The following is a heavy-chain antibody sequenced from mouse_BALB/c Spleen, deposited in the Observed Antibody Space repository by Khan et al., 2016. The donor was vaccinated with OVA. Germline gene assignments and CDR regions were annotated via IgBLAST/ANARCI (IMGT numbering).Heavy chain of an antibody. D-gene: IGHD2-14*01. CDR3: AREGAYHRADGWFAY. V-gene: IGHV1-4*01. CDR1: GYTFTSYT. J-gene: IGHJ3*01. CDR2: INTNNEYT. Sequence: QVQLQQSGAELARPGASMKMSCKASGYTFTSYTMHWVRQRPGQASEWIGHINTNNEYTNYNQNFKDKVTLTVDKSSSTAYMQLSSLTSEDTAVYYCAREGAYHRADGWFAYWGQGTLVTVSA.